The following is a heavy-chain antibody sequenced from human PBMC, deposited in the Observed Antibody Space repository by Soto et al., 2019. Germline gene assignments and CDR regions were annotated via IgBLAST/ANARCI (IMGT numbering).Heavy chain of an antibody. CDR2: IVPMLGTA. J-gene: IGHJ6*02. V-gene: IGHV1-69*13. D-gene: IGHD2-15*01. CDR3: ARYRHCSGGSCHYYSGMDV. CDR1: GGTFSSYA. Sequence: SVKVSCKASGGTFSSYAISWVRQAPGQGLEWMGGIVPMLGTANYGQKLQGRVTITADEFTSTAYMELSSLRSEDTAVYYCARYRHCSGGSCHYYSGMDVWGQGTTVTVSS.